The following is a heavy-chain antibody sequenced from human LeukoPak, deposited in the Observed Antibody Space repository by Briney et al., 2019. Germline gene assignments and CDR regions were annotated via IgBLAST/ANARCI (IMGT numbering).Heavy chain of an antibody. J-gene: IGHJ3*02. CDR1: GYTFTGYY. Sequence: ASVKVSCKASGYTFTGYYMHWVRQAPGQGLEWMGWINPNSGGTDYAQKFQGRVTMTRDTSISTAYMELSRLRSDDTAVYYCARARIVVVPANDAFDIWGQGTMVTVSS. CDR3: ARARIVVVPANDAFDI. CDR2: INPNSGGT. V-gene: IGHV1-2*02. D-gene: IGHD2-2*01.